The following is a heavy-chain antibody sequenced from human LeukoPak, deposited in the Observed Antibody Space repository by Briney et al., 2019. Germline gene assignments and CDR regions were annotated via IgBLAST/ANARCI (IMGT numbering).Heavy chain of an antibody. CDR1: GFTFSSYE. D-gene: IGHD2-15*01. Sequence: GGSLGLSCAASGFTFSSYEMNWVRQAPGRGLEWVSFISRSGTTIYYADSVKGRFTISRDDAKNSLYLQMNSLRAEDTAVYYCARVLPHSDPLDYWGQGTLVTVSS. J-gene: IGHJ4*02. V-gene: IGHV3-48*03. CDR2: ISRSGTTI. CDR3: ARVLPHSDPLDY.